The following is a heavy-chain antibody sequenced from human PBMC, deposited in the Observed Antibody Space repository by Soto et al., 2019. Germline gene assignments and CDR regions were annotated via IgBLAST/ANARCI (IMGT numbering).Heavy chain of an antibody. CDR3: ARVGSSCHSGGCYYNYGLGV. Sequence: QVRLQESGPGLVKPSETLSLSCLVSGDSVGNGPYYWSWIRQSPGEGLEWIAYIYYSGSTNVNPSLESRVNISIDMSKNQFFLELRSVTAADAAAYFCARVGSSCHSGGCYYNYGLGVWGQGTTVAISS. J-gene: IGHJ6*02. CDR2: IYYSGST. V-gene: IGHV4-61*01. D-gene: IGHD1-26*01. CDR1: GDSVGNGPYY.